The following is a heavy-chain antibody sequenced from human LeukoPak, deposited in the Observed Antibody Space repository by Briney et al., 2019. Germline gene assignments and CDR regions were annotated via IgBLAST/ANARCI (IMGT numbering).Heavy chain of an antibody. Sequence: PSETLSLTCTVSGGSISSYYRSWIRQPPGKGLEWIGYIYYSGSSNYNPSLKSRVTISVDTSKNQFSLKLSSVTAADTAVYYCARGAETLYSSSKGNFDYWGQGTLVTVSS. CDR3: ARGAETLYSSSKGNFDY. J-gene: IGHJ4*02. CDR2: IYYSGSS. V-gene: IGHV4-59*12. D-gene: IGHD6-6*01. CDR1: GGSISSYY.